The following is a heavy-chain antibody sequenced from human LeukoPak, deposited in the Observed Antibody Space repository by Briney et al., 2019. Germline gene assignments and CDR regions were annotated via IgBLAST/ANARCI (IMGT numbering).Heavy chain of an antibody. Sequence: SETLSLTCAVYGGSFSGYYWSWIRQPPGKGLEWIGEINHSGSTNYNPSLKSRVTISVDTSKNQFSLKLSSVTAADTAVYYCARLNYYDSSNLDYWGQGTLVTVSS. V-gene: IGHV4-34*01. D-gene: IGHD3-22*01. CDR2: INHSGST. CDR1: GGSFSGYY. CDR3: ARLNYYDSSNLDY. J-gene: IGHJ4*02.